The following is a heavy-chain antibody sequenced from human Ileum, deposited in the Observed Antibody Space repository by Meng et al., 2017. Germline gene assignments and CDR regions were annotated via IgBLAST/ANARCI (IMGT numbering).Heavy chain of an antibody. J-gene: IGHJ4*02. V-gene: IGHV3-66*02. Sequence: GGSLRLSCVASGFTVSTNHMGWVRQAPGKGLEWASLIYSGGGTHYAGSVKGRFTISRDDSKNTLYLQMNSLRGEDTAVYFCARDLRFCSAASCSDYWGQGTLVTVSS. CDR1: GFTVSTNH. CDR3: ARDLRFCSAASCSDY. CDR2: IYSGGGT. D-gene: IGHD2-15*01.